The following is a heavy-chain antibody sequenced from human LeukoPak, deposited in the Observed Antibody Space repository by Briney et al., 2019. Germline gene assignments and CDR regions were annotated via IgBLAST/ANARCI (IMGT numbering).Heavy chain of an antibody. Sequence: GGSLRLSCAASGFTFDDYGMSWVRQAPGKGLEWLSYISSSGTTIYYSDSVKGRFTISRDNAKNSLYLQMNNLRDEDTAIYYCARDPEGGAFDLWGQGTMVTVSS. V-gene: IGHV3-11*04. CDR1: GFTFDDYG. D-gene: IGHD3-16*01. CDR3: ARDPEGGAFDL. CDR2: ISSSGTTI. J-gene: IGHJ3*01.